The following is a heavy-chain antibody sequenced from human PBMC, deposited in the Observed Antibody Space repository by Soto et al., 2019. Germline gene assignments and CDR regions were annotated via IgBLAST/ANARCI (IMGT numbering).Heavy chain of an antibody. Sequence: SLRLSCAASGFTFSSYGMHWVRQAPGKGLEWVAVISYDGSNKYYADSVKGRFTISRDNSKNTLYLQMNSLRAEDTAVYYCAKELSGYSGYDYSYYGMDVWGQGTTVTVSS. CDR3: AKELSGYSGYDYSYYGMDV. D-gene: IGHD5-12*01. CDR1: GFTFSSYG. CDR2: ISYDGSNK. V-gene: IGHV3-30*18. J-gene: IGHJ6*02.